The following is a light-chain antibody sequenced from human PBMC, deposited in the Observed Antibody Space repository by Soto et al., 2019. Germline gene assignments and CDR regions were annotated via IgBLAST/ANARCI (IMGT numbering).Light chain of an antibody. CDR1: QSVSSY. J-gene: IGKJ4*01. V-gene: IGKV3-11*01. Sequence: EIVLTQSPATLSLSPGERATLSCRASQSVSSYLAWYRQKPGQAPRLLIYDASNRAAGSPARFSGSGSGTDFTLTISSLEPEDFAVYYCQQRCNWPLTFGGGTRVDIK. CDR2: DAS. CDR3: QQRCNWPLT.